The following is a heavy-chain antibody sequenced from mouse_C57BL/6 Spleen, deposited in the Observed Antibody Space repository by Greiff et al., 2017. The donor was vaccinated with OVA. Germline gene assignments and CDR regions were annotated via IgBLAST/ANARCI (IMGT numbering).Heavy chain of an antibody. CDR2: IYPGDGDT. CDR3: ARGHDYSAWFAY. J-gene: IGHJ3*01. Sequence: VHLVESGPELVKPGASVKISCEASGYAFSSSWMNWVKQRPGKGLEWLGRIYPGDGDTNYNGKFKGKATLTADKSSSTAYMQLSSLTSEDSAVYFCARGHDYSAWFAYWGQGTLVTVSA. CDR1: GYAFSSSW. D-gene: IGHD2-4*01. V-gene: IGHV1-82*01.